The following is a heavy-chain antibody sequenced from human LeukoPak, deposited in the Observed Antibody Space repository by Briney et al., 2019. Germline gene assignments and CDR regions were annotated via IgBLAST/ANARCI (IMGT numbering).Heavy chain of an antibody. D-gene: IGHD1-26*01. J-gene: IGHJ4*02. CDR3: AQRPGMGAHRFDV. CDR2: IYWDDDT. Sequence: SGPTLVKPTETLTLTCTLSGFSLTTSRVGVGWMRQSPGKALQWLTLIYWDDDTRYRPSLRGRLAVTKDASKNQVLRTMTNVDPADTGTYYCAQRPGMGAHRFDVWGQGILVTVSS. CDR1: GFSLTTSRVG. V-gene: IGHV2-5*02.